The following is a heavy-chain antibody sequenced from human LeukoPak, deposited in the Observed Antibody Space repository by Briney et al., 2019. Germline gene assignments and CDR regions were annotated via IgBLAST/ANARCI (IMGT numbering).Heavy chain of an antibody. V-gene: IGHV3-53*01. CDR2: IYSGGST. D-gene: IGHD2-2*01. Sequence: GGSLRLSCAASGLTVSSNYMSWVRQAPGKGLEWVSVIYSGGSTYYADSVKGRFTISRDNSKNTLYLQMNSLRPEDTAMYYCARDLPPAPWNGMDVWGQGTTVTVSS. J-gene: IGHJ6*02. CDR1: GLTVSSNY. CDR3: ARDLPPAPWNGMDV.